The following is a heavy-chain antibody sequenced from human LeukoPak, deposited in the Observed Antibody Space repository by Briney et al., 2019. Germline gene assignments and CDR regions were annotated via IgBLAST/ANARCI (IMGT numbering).Heavy chain of an antibody. J-gene: IGHJ4*02. CDR3: GRGEGGFNIAF. D-gene: IGHD2/OR15-2a*01. Sequence: GESLKISCQAPGYSYTSYWIAWVRPMPGKGLAWMGIINPADSDTRHSLSIKGEVTIAADRPISTSYLQWSSLKASATALYYGGRGEGGFNIAFWGQGTLVSVSS. CDR2: INPADSDT. V-gene: IGHV5-51*04. CDR1: GYSYTSYW.